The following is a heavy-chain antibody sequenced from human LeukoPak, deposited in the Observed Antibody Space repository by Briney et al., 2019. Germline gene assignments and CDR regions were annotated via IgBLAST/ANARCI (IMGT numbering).Heavy chain of an antibody. Sequence: GESLKISCKGSGYSFTNYWIGWVRQMPGKGLEWMGIIFPGDSHTRYSPSFQGQVTMSADKSISTAYLQWSSLRVSDTAMYYCARSSVNWFDPWGQGTLVTVSS. V-gene: IGHV5-51*01. CDR3: ARSSVNWFDP. CDR1: GYSFTNYW. J-gene: IGHJ5*02. D-gene: IGHD3-3*01. CDR2: IFPGDSHT.